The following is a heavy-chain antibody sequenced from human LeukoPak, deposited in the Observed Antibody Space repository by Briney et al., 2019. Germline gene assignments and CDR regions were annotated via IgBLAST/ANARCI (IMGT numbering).Heavy chain of an antibody. V-gene: IGHV4-61*01. CDR1: GGSVSSGTYY. Sequence: SETLSLTCTVSGGSVSSGTYYWSWIRQPPGKGLEWIGYISYTGNTNYNPSLKSRVTISVDTSKNQFSLKLSSVTAAGTAVYYCARDYCSSTTCYDSYYYGMDVWGQGTTVTVSS. CDR3: ARDYCSSTTCYDSYYYGMDV. CDR2: ISYTGNT. D-gene: IGHD2-2*01. J-gene: IGHJ6*02.